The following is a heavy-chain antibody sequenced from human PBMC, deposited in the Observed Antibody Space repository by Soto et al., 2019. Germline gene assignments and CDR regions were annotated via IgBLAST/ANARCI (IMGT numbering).Heavy chain of an antibody. Sequence: QVQLVESGGGVVQPGRSLRLSCAASGFTFSSYGMHWVRQAPGKGLEWVAVIWYDGSNKYYADSVKGRFTISRDNSKNTLYLQMNSLRAEDTAVYYCARGPITMVRGVIYYYGMDCWGQGTTVTVSS. V-gene: IGHV3-33*01. J-gene: IGHJ6*02. D-gene: IGHD3-10*01. CDR2: IWYDGSNK. CDR1: GFTFSSYG. CDR3: ARGPITMVRGVIYYYGMDC.